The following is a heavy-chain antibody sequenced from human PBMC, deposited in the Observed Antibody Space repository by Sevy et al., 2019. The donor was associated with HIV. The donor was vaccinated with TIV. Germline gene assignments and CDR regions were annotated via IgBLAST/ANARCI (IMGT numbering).Heavy chain of an antibody. Sequence: ASVKVSCKASGYTFTSYDISWVRHAPGQGLEWMGRISAYNGNTNYAQKLQGRVTMTTDTSTSTAYMELRSLRSDDTAVYYCAIDLGYCTNDVCYKGAWFDPWGQGTLVTVSS. CDR3: AIDLGYCTNDVCYKGAWFDP. D-gene: IGHD2-8*01. J-gene: IGHJ5*02. CDR1: GYTFTSYD. V-gene: IGHV1-18*01. CDR2: ISAYNGNT.